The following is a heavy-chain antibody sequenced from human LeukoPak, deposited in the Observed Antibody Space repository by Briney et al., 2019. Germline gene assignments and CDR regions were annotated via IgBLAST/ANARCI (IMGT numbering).Heavy chain of an antibody. Sequence: PSETLSLTCAVYGGSFSGYYWSWIRQPPGKGLEGIGEINHSGSTNYNPSLKSRVTISVDTSKNQFSLKLSSVTAADTAVYYCARSTPAFDIWGQGTMVTVSS. CDR3: ARSTPAFDI. CDR2: INHSGST. J-gene: IGHJ3*02. CDR1: GGSFSGYY. V-gene: IGHV4-34*01.